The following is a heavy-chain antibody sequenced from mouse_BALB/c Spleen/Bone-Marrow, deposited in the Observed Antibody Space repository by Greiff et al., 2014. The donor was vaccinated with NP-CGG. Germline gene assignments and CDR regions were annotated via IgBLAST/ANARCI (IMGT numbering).Heavy chain of an antibody. J-gene: IGHJ3*01. Sequence: VHLVESGPELVKPGASVKISCKASGYAFSSSWMNWVKQRPGRGLEWIGRIYPGDGNTNYNGKFKGKATLTADKSSTTAYMQLSSLTSVDSAVYFCALYDYDGLSWFAYWGQGTLVTVSA. D-gene: IGHD2-4*01. CDR1: GYAFSSSW. CDR3: ALYDYDGLSWFAY. CDR2: IYPGDGNT. V-gene: IGHV1-82*01.